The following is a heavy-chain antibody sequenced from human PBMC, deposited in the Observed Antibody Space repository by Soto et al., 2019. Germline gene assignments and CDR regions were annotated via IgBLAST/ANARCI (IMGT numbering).Heavy chain of an antibody. CDR3: AKASGGYSGYDFDYYYGMDV. D-gene: IGHD5-12*01. Sequence: GSLRLSCAASGFTFSSYAMSWVRQAPGKVREWVSAISGSGGSTYYADSVKGRFTISRDNSKNTLYLQMNSLRAEDTAVYYCAKASGGYSGYDFDYYYGMDVWGQGXTVTVYS. CDR2: ISGSGGST. CDR1: GFTFSSYA. V-gene: IGHV3-23*01. J-gene: IGHJ6*02.